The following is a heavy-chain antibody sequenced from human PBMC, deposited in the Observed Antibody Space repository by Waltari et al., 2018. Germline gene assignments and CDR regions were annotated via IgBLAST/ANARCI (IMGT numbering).Heavy chain of an antibody. Sequence: QVQLQESGPGLVKPSETLSLTCSVSGGSISSGSYYWTWIRQPAGKGLEWIGRIYTSGSTNYTPSLRSRLTISVETSNNQFSLKLSSVTAADTAVYYCARDPPQLADAFDIWGQGTMVTVSS. CDR3: ARDPPQLADAFDI. D-gene: IGHD3-10*01. J-gene: IGHJ3*02. V-gene: IGHV4-61*02. CDR2: IYTSGST. CDR1: GGSISSGSYY.